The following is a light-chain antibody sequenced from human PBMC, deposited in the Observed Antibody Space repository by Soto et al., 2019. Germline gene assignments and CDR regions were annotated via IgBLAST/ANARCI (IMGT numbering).Light chain of an antibody. J-gene: IGLJ1*01. CDR3: SSYTNINTRACV. CDR1: SSNIGNNA. Sequence: QSVLTQPPSVSEAPRQRVTISCSGSSSNIGNNAVNWYQQLPGKAPKLLIYYDDLLPSGVSDRFSGSKSGTSASLAISGLQSEDEAEYYCSSYTNINTRACVFGTGTKVTVL. CDR2: YDD. V-gene: IGLV1-36*01.